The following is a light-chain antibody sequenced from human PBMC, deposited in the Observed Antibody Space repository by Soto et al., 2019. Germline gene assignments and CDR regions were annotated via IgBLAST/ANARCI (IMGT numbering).Light chain of an antibody. Sequence: DIQVNQSPSALCGFVRDRVTITCRASQSINSWLAWYQQKPGKVPKLLIYSASNLQSGVPSRFSGSGSGTDFTLTISSLQPEDVATYYGQRTYNAPLTFGQGTKVDIK. CDR1: QSINSW. J-gene: IGKJ1*01. CDR3: QRTYNAPLT. CDR2: SAS. V-gene: IGKV1-27*01.